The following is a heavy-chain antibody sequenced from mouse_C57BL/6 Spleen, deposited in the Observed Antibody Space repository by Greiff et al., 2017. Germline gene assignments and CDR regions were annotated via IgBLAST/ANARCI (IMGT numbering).Heavy chain of an antibody. CDR3: ARPPYGSSPWFAY. J-gene: IGHJ3*01. CDR2: ISSGSSTI. V-gene: IGHV5-17*01. D-gene: IGHD1-1*01. Sequence: DVMLVESGGGLVKPGGSLKLSCAASGFTFSDYGMHWVRQAPEKGLEWVAYISSGSSTIYYADTVKGRFTISRDNAKNTLFLQMTSLRSEDTAMYYCARPPYGSSPWFAYWGQGTLVTVSA. CDR1: GFTFSDYG.